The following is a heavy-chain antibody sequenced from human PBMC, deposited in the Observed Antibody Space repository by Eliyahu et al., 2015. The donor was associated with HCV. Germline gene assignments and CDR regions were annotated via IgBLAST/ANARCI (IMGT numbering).Heavy chain of an antibody. CDR2: ISSSSSYT. J-gene: IGHJ4*02. D-gene: IGHD5-18*01. CDR3: ARADGGIQLWNDFDY. CDR1: GFTFSXYY. Sequence: QVQLVESGGGLVKPGGSLRLSCAASGFTFSXYYMSWIRQAPGKGLEWVSYISSSSSYTNYADSVKGRFTISRDNAKNSLYLQMNSLRAEDTAVYYCARADGGIQLWNDFDYWGQGTLVTVSS. V-gene: IGHV3-11*06.